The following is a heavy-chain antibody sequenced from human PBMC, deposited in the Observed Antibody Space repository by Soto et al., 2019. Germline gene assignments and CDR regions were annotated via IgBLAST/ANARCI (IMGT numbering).Heavy chain of an antibody. Sequence: QVQLVQSGAEVKKPGSSVKVSCKASGGTFSSYAISWVRQAPGQGLEWMGGIIPIFGTANYAQKFQGRVTITADESTSTAYMELSSLRSEVTAVYYCARGGLVVPAAIGGVYYYYGMDVWGQGTTVTVSS. V-gene: IGHV1-69*01. CDR3: ARGGLVVPAAIGGVYYYYGMDV. J-gene: IGHJ6*02. CDR2: IIPIFGTA. CDR1: GGTFSSYA. D-gene: IGHD2-2*02.